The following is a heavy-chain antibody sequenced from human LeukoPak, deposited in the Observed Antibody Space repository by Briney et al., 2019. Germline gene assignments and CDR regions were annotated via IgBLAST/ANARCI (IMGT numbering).Heavy chain of an antibody. D-gene: IGHD3-10*02. CDR2: ISSSGSTI. J-gene: IGHJ6*04. CDR3: AELGITMIGGV. V-gene: IGHV3-48*03. CDR1: GFTLSSYN. Sequence: GGSLRLSCAVSGFTLSSYNMNWVRQAPGKGLEWVSYISSSGSTIYYADSVKDRFTISRDNAKNSLYLQMNSLRAEDTAVYYCAELGITMIGGVWGKGTTVTIPS.